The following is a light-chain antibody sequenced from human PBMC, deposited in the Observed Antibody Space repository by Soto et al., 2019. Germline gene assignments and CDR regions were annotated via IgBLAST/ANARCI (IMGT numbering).Light chain of an antibody. CDR2: EVS. Sequence: QSVLTQPASVSGSPGQSITISCTGTSSDVGGYNYVSWYQQHPGKAPKLMIYEVSNRPSGVSNRFSGSKSGNTASLTISGLQAEGEADYYCSSYTSSSPDVFGTGTKLTVL. J-gene: IGLJ1*01. CDR3: SSYTSSSPDV. V-gene: IGLV2-14*01. CDR1: SSDVGGYNY.